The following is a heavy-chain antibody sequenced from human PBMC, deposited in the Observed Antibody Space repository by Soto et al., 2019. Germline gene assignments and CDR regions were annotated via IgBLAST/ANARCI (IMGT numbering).Heavy chain of an antibody. CDR2: MNPNSGNT. Sequence: ASVKVSCKASGYTFTSYDINWVRQATGQGLEWMGWMNPNSGNTGYAQKFQGRVTMTRNTSISTAYMELSSLRSEDTAVYYCARVPVGVAAAGIWRGVAMDVWGKGTTVTVSS. CDR3: ARVPVGVAAAGIWRGVAMDV. CDR1: GYTFTSYD. V-gene: IGHV1-8*01. J-gene: IGHJ6*03. D-gene: IGHD6-13*01.